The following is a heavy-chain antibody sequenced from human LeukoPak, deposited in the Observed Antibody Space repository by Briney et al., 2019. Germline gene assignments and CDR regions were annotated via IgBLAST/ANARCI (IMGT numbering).Heavy chain of an antibody. Sequence: SVKVSCKASGGTFSSYAISWVRQAPGQGLEWMGRIIPIFGTANYAQKFQGRVTITTDESTSTAYMELSSLRSEDTAVDYCARDSFRLRLGELSESPPWLADYWGQGTLVTVSS. CDR2: IIPIFGTA. V-gene: IGHV1-69*05. CDR3: ARDSFRLRLGELSESPPWLADY. J-gene: IGHJ4*02. D-gene: IGHD3-16*02. CDR1: GGTFSSYA.